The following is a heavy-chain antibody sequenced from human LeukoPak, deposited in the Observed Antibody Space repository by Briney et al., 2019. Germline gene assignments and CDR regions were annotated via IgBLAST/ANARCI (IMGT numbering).Heavy chain of an antibody. CDR1: GFTFSSYW. J-gene: IGHJ4*02. CDR2: IKQDGSEK. Sequence: GGSLRLSCAASGFTFSSYWMSWVRQAPGKGLEWVANIKQDGSEKYYEDSVKGRFTISRDNAKNSLYLQMNSLRAEDTAVYYCAREPLGKVSISFDYWGQGTLVTVSS. CDR3: AREPLGKVSISFDY. V-gene: IGHV3-7*01. D-gene: IGHD2-8*01.